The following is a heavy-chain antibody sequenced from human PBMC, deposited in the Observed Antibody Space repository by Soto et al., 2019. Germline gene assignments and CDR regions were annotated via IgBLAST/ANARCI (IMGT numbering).Heavy chain of an antibody. Sequence: QVQLVESGGGVVQPGRPLRLSCAASGFTFSSYAMHWVRQAPGKGLEWVAVILSDGSNKWYVDSVKGRFTISRDNSKNTLYLQMNSLRAEDTAVYYCARDVFQEDVWGQGTTVTVSS. J-gene: IGHJ6*02. CDR1: GFTFSSYA. CDR2: ILSDGSNK. V-gene: IGHV3-30-3*01. CDR3: ARDVFQEDV.